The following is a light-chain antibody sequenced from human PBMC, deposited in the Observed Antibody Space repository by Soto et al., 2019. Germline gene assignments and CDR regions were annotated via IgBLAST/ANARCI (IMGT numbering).Light chain of an antibody. CDR3: QQYDTRPTMP. V-gene: IGKV1-33*01. Sequence: IELTQYPSSLSASVGESVTITCLASQDIDNYLNWYQHRPGEAPKLLIYAASYLETGVPARFSGSGSGTDFSFTITSLQPEDSATYYCQQYDTRPTMPFGQGTRLAI. J-gene: IGKJ5*01. CDR2: AAS. CDR1: QDIDNY.